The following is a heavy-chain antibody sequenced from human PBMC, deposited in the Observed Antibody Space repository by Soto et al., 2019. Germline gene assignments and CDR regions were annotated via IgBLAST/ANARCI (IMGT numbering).Heavy chain of an antibody. CDR3: AKDRRYCSSTSCYPGDVWGAFDI. CDR2: ISWNTGSI. Sequence: EVQLVESGGGLVQPGGSLRLSCEASGCTFDDYAMHWVRQAPGKGLEWVSGISWNTGSIGYADSVKGRFTISRDNAKNSLYLQMNSLRAEDTALYYCAKDRRYCSSTSCYPGDVWGAFDIWGQGTMVTVSS. J-gene: IGHJ3*02. D-gene: IGHD2-2*01. CDR1: GCTFDDYA. V-gene: IGHV3-9*01.